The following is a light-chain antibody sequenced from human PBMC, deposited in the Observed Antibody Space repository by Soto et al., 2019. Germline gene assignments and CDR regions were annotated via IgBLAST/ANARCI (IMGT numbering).Light chain of an antibody. V-gene: IGLV2-14*01. Sequence: QSALTQPASVSGSPGQSITISCSGTSSDVGGYNYVSWYQQHPGKAPRLMIYEVRIRPSGVSNRFSGSKSGNTASLTISGLQAEDEADYYCSSYTKRNTLVVFGGGTKLTVL. CDR2: EVR. CDR1: SSDVGGYNY. CDR3: SSYTKRNTLVV. J-gene: IGLJ2*01.